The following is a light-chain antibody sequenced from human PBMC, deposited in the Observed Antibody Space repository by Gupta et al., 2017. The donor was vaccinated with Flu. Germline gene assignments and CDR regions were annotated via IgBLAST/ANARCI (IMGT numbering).Light chain of an antibody. CDR2: GAS. CDR1: QSVGSSY. J-gene: IGKJ1*01. CDR3: QQYGSSPFT. V-gene: IGKV3-20*01. Sequence: EIELTHTLGTLSLSPGDRATLSCRASQSVGSSYLAWYQQKPGQAPRLLIYGASSRATGIPDRFSGSGSGTDFTLTISRLESEDFAVYYCQQYGSSPFTFGRGTKVEIK.